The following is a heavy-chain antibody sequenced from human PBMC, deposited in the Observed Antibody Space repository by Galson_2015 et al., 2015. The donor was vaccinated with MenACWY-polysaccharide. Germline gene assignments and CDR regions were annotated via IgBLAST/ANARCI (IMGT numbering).Heavy chain of an antibody. CDR1: GFTFSNYA. D-gene: IGHD2-2*01. CDR2: IGGSGSNT. V-gene: IGHV3-23*01. Sequence: SLRLSCAASGFTFSNYAMSWVRQAPGKGLEWVSTIGGSGSNTHYADSVKGRFTISRDNSKNTLSLQMNSLRAEDTAVYYCARVRYSTWKYQFDYWGQGTLVAVSS. CDR3: ARVRYSTWKYQFDY. J-gene: IGHJ4*02.